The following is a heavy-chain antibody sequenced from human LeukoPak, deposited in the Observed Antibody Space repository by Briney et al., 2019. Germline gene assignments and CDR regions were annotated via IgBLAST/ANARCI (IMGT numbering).Heavy chain of an antibody. Sequence: GGSLRLSCAASGFTFSSYGMHWVRQAPGKGLEGVAFIRYDGSNKYYADSVKGRFTISRDNSKNTLYLQMNRLRAEDTAVYYCAREDDIDTQQAYSSSWYYYYYGMDVWGQGTTVTVSS. J-gene: IGHJ6*02. CDR2: IRYDGSNK. V-gene: IGHV3-30*02. CDR1: GFTFSSYG. D-gene: IGHD6-13*01. CDR3: AREDDIDTQQAYSSSWYYYYYGMDV.